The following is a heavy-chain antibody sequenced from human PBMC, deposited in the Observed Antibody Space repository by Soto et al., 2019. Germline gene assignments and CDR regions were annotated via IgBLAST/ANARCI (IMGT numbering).Heavy chain of an antibody. J-gene: IGHJ4*01. CDR1: GITFSNYG. D-gene: IGHD3-3*01. V-gene: IGHV3-33*01. CDR2: IWYDGREK. CDR3: LSGYGDFDN. Sequence: QVQLVESGGGVVQPGRSLRLSCAASGITFSNYGTHWVRQAPGKGLEWVAVIWYDGREKYYADSVKGRFTISRDNSKNTLYLQMNIMTADDTAVYYCLSGYGDFDNWGQGTLVSVSS.